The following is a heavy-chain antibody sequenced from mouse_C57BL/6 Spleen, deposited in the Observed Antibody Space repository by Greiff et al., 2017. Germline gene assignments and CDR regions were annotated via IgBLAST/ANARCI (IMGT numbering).Heavy chain of an antibody. D-gene: IGHD2-2*01. CDR3: ASLIYYGYDWYFDV. Sequence: DVMLVESGGGLVKPGGSLKLSCAASGFTFSSYTMSWVRQTPEKRLEWVATISGGGGNTYYPDSVKGRFTISRDNARNTLYLQMSSLRSEDTALYYCASLIYYGYDWYFDVWGTGTTVTVSS. CDR1: GFTFSSYT. CDR2: ISGGGGNT. J-gene: IGHJ1*03. V-gene: IGHV5-9*01.